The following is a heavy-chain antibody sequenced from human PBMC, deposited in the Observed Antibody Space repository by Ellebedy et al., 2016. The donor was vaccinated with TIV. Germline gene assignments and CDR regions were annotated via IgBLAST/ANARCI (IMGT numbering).Heavy chain of an antibody. D-gene: IGHD6-19*01. V-gene: IGHV3-48*04. Sequence: PGGSLRLSCAASGFSFSTHSMHRVRQAPGEGLEWVSYITSDSRIISYADSVRGRFTISRDNAKYSLSLQMFSLRGDDTAVYYCARSVEGRFDYWGQGTPVTVSS. CDR3: ARSVEGRFDY. CDR2: ITSDSRII. CDR1: GFSFSTHS. J-gene: IGHJ4*02.